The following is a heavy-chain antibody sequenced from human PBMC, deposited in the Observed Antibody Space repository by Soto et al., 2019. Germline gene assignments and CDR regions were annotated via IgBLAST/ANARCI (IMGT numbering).Heavy chain of an antibody. Sequence: QVQLVQSGAEVKKPGSSVKVSCKASGGTFSSYAISWVRQAPGQGLEWMGGIIPIFGTANYAQKFQGRVTITADESTRTVYMELSSLRSEDTAVYYCASSRIVDYDFWSGYYGMDVWGQGTTVTVSS. CDR1: GGTFSSYA. J-gene: IGHJ6*02. D-gene: IGHD3-3*01. CDR3: ASSRIVDYDFWSGYYGMDV. V-gene: IGHV1-69*01. CDR2: IIPIFGTA.